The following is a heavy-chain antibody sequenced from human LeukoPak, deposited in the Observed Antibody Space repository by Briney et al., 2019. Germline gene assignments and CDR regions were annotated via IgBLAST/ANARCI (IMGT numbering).Heavy chain of an antibody. D-gene: IGHD3-22*01. V-gene: IGHV1-18*01. CDR1: GYTFTSYG. CDR2: ISAYNGNT. CDR3: ARDLLVDSSGYYYLAAY. Sequence: ASVKVSCKASGYTFTSYGINWVRQAPGQGLEWMGWISAYNGNTNYPQKLQGRVTMTTDTSTSTAYMELRSLRSDDTVVYYCARDLLVDSSGYYYLAAYWGQGTLVTVSS. J-gene: IGHJ4*02.